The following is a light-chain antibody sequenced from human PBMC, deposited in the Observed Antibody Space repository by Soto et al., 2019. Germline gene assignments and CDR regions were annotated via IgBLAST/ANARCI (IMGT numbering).Light chain of an antibody. J-gene: IGKJ1*01. CDR3: QQYQNLWT. CDR1: QTIYSN. CDR2: RAS. Sequence: IVMTQSPATQSVSPGERATLSCRAGQTIYSNVAWYQQRPGQAPRLLIYRASTRATGVPARFSGSGSGTEFTLTISSLQSEDFALYYCQQYQNLWTFGQGTKVEIK. V-gene: IGKV3-15*01.